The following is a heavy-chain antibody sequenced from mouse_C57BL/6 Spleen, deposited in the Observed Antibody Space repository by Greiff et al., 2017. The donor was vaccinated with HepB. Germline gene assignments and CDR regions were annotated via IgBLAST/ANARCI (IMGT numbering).Heavy chain of an antibody. V-gene: IGHV1-82*01. CDR2: IYPGDGDT. CDR1: GYAFSSSW. J-gene: IGHJ4*01. D-gene: IGHD2-5*01. Sequence: VQLQESGPELVKPGASVKISCKASGYAFSSSWMHWVKQRPGKGLEWIGRIYPGDGDTNYNGKFKGKATLTADKSSSTAYMQLSSLTSEYSSVYCGARSDYSNPLYYAMDYWGQVTSVTVSS. CDR3: ARSDYSNPLYYAMDY.